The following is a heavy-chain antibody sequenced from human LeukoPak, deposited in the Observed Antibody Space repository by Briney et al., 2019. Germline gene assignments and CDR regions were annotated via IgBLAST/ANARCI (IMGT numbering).Heavy chain of an antibody. V-gene: IGHV1-69*13. J-gene: IGHJ4*02. CDR1: GGTFSSYA. CDR2: IIPIFGTA. D-gene: IGHD3-10*01. CDR3: ARRGPYALFDY. Sequence: GASVKVSCKASGGTFSSYAISWVRQAPGQGLEWMGGIIPIFGTANYAQKFQGRVTITADESTSIAYMELSSLRSEDTAVYYCARRGPYALFDYWGQGTLVTVSS.